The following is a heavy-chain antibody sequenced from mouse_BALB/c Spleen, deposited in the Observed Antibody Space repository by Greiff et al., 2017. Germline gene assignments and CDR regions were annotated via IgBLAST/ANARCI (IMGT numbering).Heavy chain of an antibody. CDR3: AREGTTYFDY. Sequence: EVQVVESGGGLVKPGGSLKLSCAASGFTFSSFGMHWVRQAPEKGLELVATINSNGGSTYYPDSVKGRFTISRDNAKNTLYLQMSSLKSEDTAMYYCAREGTTYFDYWGQGTTLTVSS. CDR1: GFTFSSFG. CDR2: INSNGGST. D-gene: IGHD1-1*01. V-gene: IGHV5-6-3*01. J-gene: IGHJ2*01.